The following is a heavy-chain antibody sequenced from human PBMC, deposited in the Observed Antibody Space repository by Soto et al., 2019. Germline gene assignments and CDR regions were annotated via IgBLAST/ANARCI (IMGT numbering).Heavy chain of an antibody. CDR1: GDSVSSNSAA. CDR3: VRVYGRSSCFFDS. CDR2: TYYRSKWYS. J-gene: IGHJ4*02. D-gene: IGHD6-6*01. V-gene: IGHV6-1*01. Sequence: PSQTLSLTCAISGDSVSSNSAAWNWIRLSPSRGLEWLGRTYYRSKWYSVYAPSVKSRISIKADTSKNQFSLQLNSVTAADTAVYFCVRVYGRSSCFFDSWGQGTLVTVSS.